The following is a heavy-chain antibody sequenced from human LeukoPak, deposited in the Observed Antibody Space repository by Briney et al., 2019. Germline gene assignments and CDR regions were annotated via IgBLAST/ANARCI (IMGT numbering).Heavy chain of an antibody. J-gene: IGHJ4*02. CDR2: IYYSGST. D-gene: IGHD6-19*01. V-gene: IGHV4-39*01. CDR1: GGSISSNSYY. CDR3: ARLHSSGWFATDY. Sequence: SETLSLTCTVSGGSISSNSYYWGWIRQPPGKGLEWVASIYYSGSTYYNPSLKSRVTISVDTSKNQFSLKLSSVTAADTAVYYCARLHSSGWFATDYWGQGTLVTVSS.